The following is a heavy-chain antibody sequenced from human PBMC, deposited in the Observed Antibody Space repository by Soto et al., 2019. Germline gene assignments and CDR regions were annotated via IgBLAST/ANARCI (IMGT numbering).Heavy chain of an antibody. CDR3: AGIAVAGTSFDY. D-gene: IGHD6-19*01. V-gene: IGHV4-39*01. CDR2: IYYSGST. CDR1: GGSISSSSYY. J-gene: IGHJ4*02. Sequence: XXTLSLPFTVSGGSISSSSYYWGLIRQPPGKGLEWIGSIYYSGSTYYNPSLKSRVTISVDTSKNQFSLKLSSVTAADTAVYYCAGIAVAGTSFDYWGQGTLVTVSS.